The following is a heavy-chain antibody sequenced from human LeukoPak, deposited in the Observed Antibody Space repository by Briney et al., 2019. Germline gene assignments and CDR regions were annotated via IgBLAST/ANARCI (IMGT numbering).Heavy chain of an antibody. D-gene: IGHD3-22*01. CDR2: FDPEDGET. V-gene: IGHV1-24*01. CDR3: ATVPINYYDSSGFVR. J-gene: IGHJ4*02. CDR1: GYTLTELS. Sequence: ASVKVSCKVSGYTLTELSMHWVRQAPGKGLEWMGGFDPEDGETIYAQKFQGRVTMTEDTSTDTAYMELSSLRSEDTAVYYCATVPINYYDSSGFVRWGQGTLVTVSS.